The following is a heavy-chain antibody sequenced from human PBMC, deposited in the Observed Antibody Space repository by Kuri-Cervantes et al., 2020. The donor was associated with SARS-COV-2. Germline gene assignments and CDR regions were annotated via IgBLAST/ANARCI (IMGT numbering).Heavy chain of an antibody. CDR2: INPNSGGT. Sequence: ASVKVSCKASGYTFTSYDINWVRQATGQGLEWMGWINPNSGGTNYAQKFQGRVTMTRDTSISTAYMELSRLRSDDTAVYYCASLYSSGWYPTSYYYMDVWGKGTTVTVSS. D-gene: IGHD6-19*01. CDR3: ASLYSSGWYPTSYYYMDV. CDR1: GYTFTSYD. V-gene: IGHV1-2*02. J-gene: IGHJ6*03.